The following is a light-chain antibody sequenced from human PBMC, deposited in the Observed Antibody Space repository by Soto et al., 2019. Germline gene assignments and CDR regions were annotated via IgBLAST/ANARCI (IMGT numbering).Light chain of an antibody. CDR1: QGISSR. V-gene: IGKV1-12*01. CDR3: QPSNSFPLT. J-gene: IGKJ4*01. CDR2: AAS. Sequence: DIQMTQSPSSVSASVGDRVTITCRASQGISSRLAWYQQKPGKAPNLLIYAASSLQSGVPSRFSGSGSETDFTLTIGTLQLEDFATYYCQPSNSFPLTFGGGTKVEIK.